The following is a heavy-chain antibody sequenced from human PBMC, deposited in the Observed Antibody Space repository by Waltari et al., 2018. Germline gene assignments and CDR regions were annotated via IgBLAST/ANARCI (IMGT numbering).Heavy chain of an antibody. CDR3: VRDRGMDA. CDR1: GFPFSRHW. Sequence: EVQLVESGGGLVQPGGSLRLSCAASGFPFSRHWMYWVRQAPGTGLAWVSHITSDGSNTGYADSVKGRFTISRDNAKNTLYMEMNSLRDEDTAVYYCVRDRGMDAWGQGTTVTVSS. J-gene: IGHJ6*02. CDR2: ITSDGSNT. V-gene: IGHV3-74*01.